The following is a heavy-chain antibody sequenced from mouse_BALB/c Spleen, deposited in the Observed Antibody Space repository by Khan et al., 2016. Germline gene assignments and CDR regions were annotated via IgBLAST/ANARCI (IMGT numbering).Heavy chain of an antibody. V-gene: IGHV9-3*02. CDR3: GRSGGNFDY. CDR2: INTHTGEP. D-gene: IGHD3-1*01. CDR1: GYTFTNYG. J-gene: IGHJ2*01. Sequence: QIQLVQSGPELKKPGETVKISCKASGYTFTNYGMNWVKQAPGKGLKWMGWINTHTGEPTYDEEFKGRFAFSLETSASTAYLQINNLKNEDTATYCWGRSGGNFDYWGQGTTLTGSA.